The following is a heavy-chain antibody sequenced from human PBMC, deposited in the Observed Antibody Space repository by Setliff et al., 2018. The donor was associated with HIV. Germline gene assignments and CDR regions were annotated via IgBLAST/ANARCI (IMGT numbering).Heavy chain of an antibody. V-gene: IGHV1-2*06. CDR3: ARVHSPGAAAATGYFQH. CDR2: INPNSGGT. Sequence: ASVKVSCKASGYTFTSYYMHWVRQAPGQGLEWMGRINPNSGGTNYAQKFQGRVTMTRDTSISTAYMELSRLRSDDTAVYYCARVHSPGAAAATGYFQHWGQGTLVTVSS. D-gene: IGHD6-13*01. CDR1: GYTFTSYY. J-gene: IGHJ1*01.